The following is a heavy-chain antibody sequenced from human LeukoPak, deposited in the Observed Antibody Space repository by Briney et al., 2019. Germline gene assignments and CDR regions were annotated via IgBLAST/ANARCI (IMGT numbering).Heavy chain of an antibody. CDR2: INHSGST. CDR1: GGSFSGYY. CDR3: ARGYTGYYYYYGMDV. V-gene: IGHV4-34*01. D-gene: IGHD1-1*01. J-gene: IGHJ6*02. Sequence: KTSETLSLTCAVYGGSFSGYYSRWIRQPPGKGLEWIGEINHSGSTNYNPSLKSRVTISVDTSKNQFSLKLTSVTAADTAVYYCARGYTGYYYYYGMDVWGQGTTVAVSS.